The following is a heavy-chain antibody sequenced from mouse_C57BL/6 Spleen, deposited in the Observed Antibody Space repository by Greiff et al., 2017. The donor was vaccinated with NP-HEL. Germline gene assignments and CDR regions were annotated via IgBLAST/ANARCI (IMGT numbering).Heavy chain of an antibody. Sequence: EVQVVESGGGLVKPGGSLKLSCAASGFTFSSYAMSWVRQTPEKRLEWVATISDGGSYTYYPDNVKGRFTISRDNAKNNLYLQMSHLKSEDTAMYYCARDGNSNLFAYWGQGTLVTVSA. CDR2: ISDGGSYT. CDR1: GFTFSSYA. D-gene: IGHD2-5*01. J-gene: IGHJ3*01. CDR3: ARDGNSNLFAY. V-gene: IGHV5-4*01.